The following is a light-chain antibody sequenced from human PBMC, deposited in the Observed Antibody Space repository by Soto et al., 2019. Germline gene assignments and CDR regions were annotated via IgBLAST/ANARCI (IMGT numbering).Light chain of an antibody. CDR3: QQSYSPLSIT. CDR1: ESISRH. V-gene: IGKV1-39*01. CDR2: AAS. Sequence: DVPMTQSPSSLSASVGGRVTITCRASESISRHLNWYQQKPGKAPKLLIYAASSLQNGVPSRFSGGGSGTDFTLTISNLQPEDFATYYCQQSYSPLSITFGQGTRLEIK. J-gene: IGKJ5*01.